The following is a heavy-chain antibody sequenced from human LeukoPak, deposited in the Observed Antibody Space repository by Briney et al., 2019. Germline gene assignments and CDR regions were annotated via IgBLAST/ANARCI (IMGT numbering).Heavy chain of an antibody. CDR3: AREGASGAKHFDN. Sequence: ASVKVSCKASGYTFTGYYMHWVRQAPGQGLEWMGQVFPGGGGTRYAQDLQGRLTITWDTSTSSIYMELSSLRSEDTAVYYCAREGASGAKHFDNWGQGTLVTVSS. CDR1: GYTFTGYY. CDR2: VFPGGGGT. J-gene: IGHJ4*02. D-gene: IGHD1-26*01. V-gene: IGHV1-46*01.